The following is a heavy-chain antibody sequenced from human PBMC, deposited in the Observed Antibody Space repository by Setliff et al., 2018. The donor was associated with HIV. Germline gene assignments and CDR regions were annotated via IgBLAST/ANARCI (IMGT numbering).Heavy chain of an antibody. CDR3: ARCITSVGTRWFDP. Sequence: TSETLSLTCTVSGDSINGGSYYWTWIRQPAGKGLEWIGHIYSSGTTNHNPSLKNRVTISVDTSTNQFSLKLRSVTAPDTAVYYCARCITSVGTRWFDPWGQGTLVTVSS. CDR2: IYSSGTT. CDR1: GDSINGGSYY. V-gene: IGHV4-61*09. J-gene: IGHJ5*02.